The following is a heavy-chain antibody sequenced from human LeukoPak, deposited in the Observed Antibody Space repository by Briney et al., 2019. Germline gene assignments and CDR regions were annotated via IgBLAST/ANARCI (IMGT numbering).Heavy chain of an antibody. CDR3: AKDRVATDILTGYFDC. V-gene: IGHV3-23*01. CDR1: GFTFSSYA. J-gene: IGHJ5*01. Sequence: GGSLRLSCAASGFTFSSYAMSWVRQAPRKGLEWVSAISGRGGNTYYAVSVKGRFTISRDNSKNTLYLQMNSLRAEDTAVYYCAKDRVATDILTGYFDCWGQGTLVTVSS. CDR2: ISGRGGNT. D-gene: IGHD3-9*01.